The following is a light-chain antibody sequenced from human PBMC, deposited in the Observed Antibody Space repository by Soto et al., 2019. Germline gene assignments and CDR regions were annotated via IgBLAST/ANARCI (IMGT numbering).Light chain of an antibody. CDR2: RAS. Sequence: VMTQSPATLSVSPGERATLSCTASQSINSNLAWYQHRPGQAPRLLIYRASTRATGVPARFSGSGSGTEFTLTISSLQSEDFTVYSCLQYHNLWAFGQGTKVDIK. J-gene: IGKJ1*01. CDR1: QSINSN. V-gene: IGKV3-15*01. CDR3: LQYHNLWA.